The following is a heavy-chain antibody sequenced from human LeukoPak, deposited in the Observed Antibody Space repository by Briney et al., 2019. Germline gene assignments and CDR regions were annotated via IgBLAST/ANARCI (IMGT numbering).Heavy chain of an antibody. CDR1: GFTFSSYG. V-gene: IGHV3-33*01. CDR2: IWYDGSNK. Sequence: GGSLRLSCAASGFTFSSYGMHWVRQAPGKGLEGVAGIWYDGSNKYYADSVKGRFTISRDNSKNTLYLQMNSLRAEDTAGYYCAREWFGDYYYYGMDVWGQGTTVTVSS. D-gene: IGHD3-10*01. CDR3: AREWFGDYYYYGMDV. J-gene: IGHJ6*02.